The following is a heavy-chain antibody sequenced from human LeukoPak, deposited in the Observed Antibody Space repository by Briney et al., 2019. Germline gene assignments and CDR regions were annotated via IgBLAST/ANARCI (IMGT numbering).Heavy chain of an antibody. CDR3: ARGKTPLYYYGLDV. V-gene: IGHV3-11*04. Sequence: PGGSLRPSCAASGFTVSSNYMSWVRQAPGKGLEWVSYISSSGSTIYYADSVKGRFTISRDNAKNSLYLQMNSLRAEDTAIYYCARGKTPLYYYGLDVWGQGTTVTVSS. J-gene: IGHJ6*02. CDR1: GFTVSSNY. CDR2: ISSSGSTI.